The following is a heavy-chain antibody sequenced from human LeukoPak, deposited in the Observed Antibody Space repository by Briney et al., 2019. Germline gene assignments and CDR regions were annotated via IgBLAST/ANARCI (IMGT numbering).Heavy chain of an antibody. V-gene: IGHV3-21*01. Sequence: GGSLRLSCAASGFPLRDYSMDWVRQAPGKGLEWVSSISSSSRYTFYVDSVKGRFTISRDNAKNTLYLQMNSLRAENTAVYYCARPWGTTLEMATMGYYGMDVWGQGTTVTVSS. CDR1: GFPLRDYS. J-gene: IGHJ6*02. D-gene: IGHD5-24*01. CDR3: ARPWGTTLEMATMGYYGMDV. CDR2: ISSSSRYT.